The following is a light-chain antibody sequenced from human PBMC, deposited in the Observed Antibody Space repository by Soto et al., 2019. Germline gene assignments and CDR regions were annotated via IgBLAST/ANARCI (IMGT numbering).Light chain of an antibody. V-gene: IGKV1-5*01. CDR2: DAS. CDR3: QQYHSYWT. J-gene: IGKJ1*01. CDR1: QNIRSR. Sequence: DFKMTQSPSTLSASVGDRVSMTCRARQNIRSRLAWFQQKPGKAPKLLIYDASSLESGVPQRFSGSGSGTEFTLTISSLQTDDFSTYYCQQYHSYWTFGQGTKVDIK.